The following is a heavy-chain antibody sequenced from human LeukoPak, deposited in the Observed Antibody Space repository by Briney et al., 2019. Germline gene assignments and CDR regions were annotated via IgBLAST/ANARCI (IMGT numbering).Heavy chain of an antibody. CDR2: IDPSDSYT. Sequence: GESLRISSKGSGYSFTSYWISWVRQMPGKGLEWMGRIDPSDSYTNYSPSFQGHVTISADKSISTAYLQWSSLKASDTAMYYCASPRDIVVVPAAYDAFDIWGQGTMVTVSS. D-gene: IGHD2-2*01. J-gene: IGHJ3*02. V-gene: IGHV5-10-1*01. CDR3: ASPRDIVVVPAAYDAFDI. CDR1: GYSFTSYW.